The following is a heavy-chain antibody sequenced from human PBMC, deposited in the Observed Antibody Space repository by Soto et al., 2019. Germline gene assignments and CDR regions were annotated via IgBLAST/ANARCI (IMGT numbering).Heavy chain of an antibody. J-gene: IGHJ4*02. CDR2: ISGSGDNT. CDR3: AKDRDYYDSPRYFDF. D-gene: IGHD3-22*01. CDR1: GFSLSRYG. V-gene: IGHV3-23*01. Sequence: PGGSLRLSCAASGFSLSRYGMSWVRQAPGKGLEWVSDISGSGDNTYYADSVKGRFTISRDNSKNTLYLQMNSLRAEDTAVYYCAKDRDYYDSPRYFDFWGQGTLVTVSS.